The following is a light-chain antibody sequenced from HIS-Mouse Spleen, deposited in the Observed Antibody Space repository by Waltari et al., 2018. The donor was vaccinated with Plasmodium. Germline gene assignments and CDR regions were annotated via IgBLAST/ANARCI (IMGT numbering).Light chain of an antibody. CDR2: STN. Sequence: QTVVTQEPSFSVSPGGTVTLTFSLSSCSVSTSYYPSWYQQTPGQAHRTLIYSTNTRSSGVPDRFSGSILGNKAALTITGAQADDESDYYCVLYMGSGIWVFGGGTKLTVL. V-gene: IGLV8-61*01. CDR3: VLYMGSGIWV. J-gene: IGLJ2*01. CDR1: SCSVSTSYY.